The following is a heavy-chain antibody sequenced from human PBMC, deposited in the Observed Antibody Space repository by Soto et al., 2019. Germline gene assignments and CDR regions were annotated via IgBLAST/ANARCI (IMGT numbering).Heavy chain of an antibody. CDR1: GYTFTGYY. Sequence: TSVKVSCKSSGYTFTGYYMRWVRQAPGQGLEWMGWINPSSGGTNYAQKFQGWVTMTRDTSISTAYMELSRLRSDDTAVYYCARDLGDKVYGYGYWGQGTLVTVSS. V-gene: IGHV1-2*04. CDR2: INPSSGGT. CDR3: ARDLGDKVYGYGY. D-gene: IGHD5-12*01. J-gene: IGHJ4*02.